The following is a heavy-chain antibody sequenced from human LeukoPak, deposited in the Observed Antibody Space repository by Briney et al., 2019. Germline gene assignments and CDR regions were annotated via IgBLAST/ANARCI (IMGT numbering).Heavy chain of an antibody. D-gene: IGHD1-1*01. J-gene: IGHJ4*02. Sequence: ASVKLSFTASGYTFTGYYFHLVRHAPGQGLELMGGINPNSGGTNYAQKFQGRVTMTRDTSISTAYMELSRLRSDDTAVYYCAREGVDWNHSVYYFDYWGQGTLVTVSS. CDR3: AREGVDWNHSVYYFDY. CDR1: GYTFTGYY. CDR2: INPNSGGT. V-gene: IGHV1-2*02.